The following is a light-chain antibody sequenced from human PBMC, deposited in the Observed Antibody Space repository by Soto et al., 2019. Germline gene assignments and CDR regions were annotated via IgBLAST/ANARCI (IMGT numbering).Light chain of an antibody. Sequence: DIQMTQSPSSLSASVGDRVTITCRGSQGISTYLAWYQQKPGKVPKLLIYAASTLQSGVPSRFSGSGSGTDFTLTISSLQPEDVATYYCQKYNSAPRTFGQGTKVEIK. CDR2: AAS. CDR3: QKYNSAPRT. CDR1: QGISTY. J-gene: IGKJ1*01. V-gene: IGKV1-27*01.